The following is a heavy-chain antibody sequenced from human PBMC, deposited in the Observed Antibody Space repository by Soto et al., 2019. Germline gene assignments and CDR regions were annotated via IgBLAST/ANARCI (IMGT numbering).Heavy chain of an antibody. Sequence: GESLKISWKCSGYSFTSYWIGWVRPMPGKGLEWMGIIYPGDSDTRYSPSFQGQVTISADKSISTAYLQWSSLKASDTAMYYCARPRYDSPTNAFDIWGQGTMVTVSS. V-gene: IGHV5-51*01. J-gene: IGHJ3*02. CDR1: GYSFTSYW. CDR3: ARPRYDSPTNAFDI. CDR2: IYPGDSDT. D-gene: IGHD3-22*01.